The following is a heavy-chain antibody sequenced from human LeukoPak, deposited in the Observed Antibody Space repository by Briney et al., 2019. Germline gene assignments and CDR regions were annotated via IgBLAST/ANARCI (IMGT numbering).Heavy chain of an antibody. V-gene: IGHV4-34*01. Sequence: SETLSLTCAVYGESFSGYYWSWIREPPGKGLEWIGEINHSGSTNYNPSLKSRVTISVDTSKNQFSLKLSSVTAADTAVYYCARVPDRGYSYGYRYYFDHWGQGTLVTVSS. CDR1: GESFSGYY. D-gene: IGHD5-18*01. CDR3: ARVPDRGYSYGYRYYFDH. CDR2: INHSGST. J-gene: IGHJ4*02.